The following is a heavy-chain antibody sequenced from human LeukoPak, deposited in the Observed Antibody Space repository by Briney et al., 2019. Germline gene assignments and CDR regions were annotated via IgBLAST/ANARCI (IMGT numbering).Heavy chain of an antibody. V-gene: IGHV3-30*04. CDR1: GFTFSSYA. Sequence: GGSLRLSCAASGFTFSSYAMHWVRQAPGKGLEWVAVISYDGSNKYYADSVKGRFTISRDNAKNSLYLQMNSLRAEDTAVYYCARDHFDSEVGATYYYYYMDVWGKGTTVTVSS. CDR2: ISYDGSNK. D-gene: IGHD1-26*01. CDR3: ARDHFDSEVGATYYYYYMDV. J-gene: IGHJ6*03.